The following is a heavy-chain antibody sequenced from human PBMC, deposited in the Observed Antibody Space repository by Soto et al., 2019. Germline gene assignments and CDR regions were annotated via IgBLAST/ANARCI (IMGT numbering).Heavy chain of an antibody. D-gene: IGHD6-19*01. CDR2: IKSKTDGGTT. CDR1: GFTFSNAW. CDR3: TTLGASVDGTIWEYYYGMDV. J-gene: IGHJ6*02. Sequence: PGGSLRLSCAASGFTFSNAWMSWVRQAPGKGLEWVGRIKSKTDGGTTDYAAPVKGRFTISRDDSKNTLYLQMNSLKTEDTAVYYCTTLGASVDGTIWEYYYGMDVWGQGTTVTVSS. V-gene: IGHV3-15*01.